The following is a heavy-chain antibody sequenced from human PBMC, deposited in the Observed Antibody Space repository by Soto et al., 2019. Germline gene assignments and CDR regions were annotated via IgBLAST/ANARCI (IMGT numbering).Heavy chain of an antibody. J-gene: IGHJ4*02. D-gene: IGHD1-1*01. CDR1: GGSISGSY. Sequence: SETLSLTCSVSGGSISGSYWSWIRQSPGKGLEWLGYDYYTGSTTYSPSLSSRVSISVDTSKDEFSLRLSSVTAADTAVYFCARSVTVPGAHIDYWGQGTQVTVSS. V-gene: IGHV4-59*01. CDR3: ARSVTVPGAHIDY. CDR2: DYYTGST.